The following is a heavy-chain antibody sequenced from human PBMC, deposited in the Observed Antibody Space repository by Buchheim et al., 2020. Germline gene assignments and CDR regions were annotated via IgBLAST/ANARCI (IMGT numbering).Heavy chain of an antibody. V-gene: IGHV3-30-3*01. J-gene: IGHJ4*02. CDR3: ARDLPSTSYCSGGSCYSLSFDY. D-gene: IGHD2-15*01. CDR2: ISYDGSNK. CDR1: GFTFSSYA. Sequence: QVQLVESGGGVVQPGRSLRLSCAASGFTFSSYAMHWVRQAPGKGLEWVAVISYDGSNKYYADSVKGRFTISRDNSKNTLYLQMNSLRAEDTAVYYCARDLPSTSYCSGGSCYSLSFDYWGQGTL.